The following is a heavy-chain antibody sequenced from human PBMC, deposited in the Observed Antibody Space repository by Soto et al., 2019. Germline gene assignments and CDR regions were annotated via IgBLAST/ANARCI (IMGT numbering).Heavy chain of an antibody. Sequence: DVQVVESGGGLVQPGGSLRLSCTGSGFIFSDHYIDWARQAPGKGLEWIGRARDKTNDYSTAYGASVKGRFIVSRDDLKNSVYLQMNSLRSEDTAVYYCGRAMSSSTGTYMDVWGRGTTVIVSS. CDR1: GFIFSDHY. CDR3: GRAMSSSTGTYMDV. J-gene: IGHJ6*03. D-gene: IGHD4-17*01. CDR2: ARDKTNDYST. V-gene: IGHV3-72*01.